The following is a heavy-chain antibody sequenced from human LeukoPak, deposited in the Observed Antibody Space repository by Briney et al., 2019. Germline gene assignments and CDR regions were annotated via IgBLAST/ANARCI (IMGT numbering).Heavy chain of an antibody. Sequence: SSETLSLTCTVSVYSISSGYYWGWIRQPPGKGLEWIGSLYHSGSTYYNPSRKSRVTISMDTSNNQFSLKLTSVTAADTAVYYCASDLDVWGKGTTVTVSS. CDR2: LYHSGST. CDR1: VYSISSGYY. J-gene: IGHJ6*04. CDR3: ASDLDV. V-gene: IGHV4-38-2*02.